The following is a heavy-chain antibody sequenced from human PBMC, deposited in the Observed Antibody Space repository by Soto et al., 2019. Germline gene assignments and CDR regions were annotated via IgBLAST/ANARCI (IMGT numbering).Heavy chain of an antibody. Sequence: ASVKVSCKASGGTFSSYTISWVRQAPGQGLEWMGRIIPILGIANYAQKFQGRVTITADKSTSTAYMELSSLRSEDTAVYYCARDRDCSGGSCYSSIYYYYMDVWGKGTTVTVSS. CDR1: GGTFSSYT. CDR3: ARDRDCSGGSCYSSIYYYYMDV. D-gene: IGHD2-15*01. V-gene: IGHV1-69*04. CDR2: IIPILGIA. J-gene: IGHJ6*03.